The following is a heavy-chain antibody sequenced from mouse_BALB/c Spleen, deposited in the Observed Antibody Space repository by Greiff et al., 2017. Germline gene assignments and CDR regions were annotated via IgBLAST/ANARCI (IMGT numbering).Heavy chain of an antibody. J-gene: IGHJ4*01. CDR3: ARSYAYAMDY. CDR2: ISSGSSTI. V-gene: IGHV5-17*02. Sequence: EVQLQESGGGLVQPGGSRKLSCAASGFTFSSFGMHWVRQAPEKGLEWVAYISSGSSTIYYADTVKGRFTISRDNPKNTLFLQMTSLRSEDTAMYYCARSYAYAMDYWGQGTSVTVSS. CDR1: GFTFSSFG. D-gene: IGHD2-12*01.